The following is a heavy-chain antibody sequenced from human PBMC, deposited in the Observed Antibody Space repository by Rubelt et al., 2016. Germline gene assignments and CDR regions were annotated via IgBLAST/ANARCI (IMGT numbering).Heavy chain of an antibody. V-gene: IGHV4-39*07. CDR3: ARLRGPIYYYGWFDP. CDR2: SYYIRST. J-gene: IGHJ5*02. D-gene: IGHD3-10*01. CDR1: GGSISSSSYY. Sequence: QLQLQESGPGLVKPSETLSLTCTVSGGSISSSSYYWGWIRQPPGKGLEWIGYSYYIRSTNYNPSLKGRVTISVDTSKNQFSLKLSSVTAADTAVYYCARLRGPIYYYGWFDPWGQGTLVTVSS.